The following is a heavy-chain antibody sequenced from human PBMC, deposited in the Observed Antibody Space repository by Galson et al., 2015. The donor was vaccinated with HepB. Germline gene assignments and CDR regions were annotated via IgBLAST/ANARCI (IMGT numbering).Heavy chain of an antibody. CDR1: GYSFTSYW. CDR2: IYPGDSDT. Sequence: QSGAEVKKPGESLKISCKGSGYSFTSYWIGWVRQMPGKGLEWMGIIYPGDSDTRYSPSFQGQVTISADKSISTAYLQWSSLKASDTAMYYCARGLDLGYCSGGSCPYPRLFDAFDIWGQGTMVTVSS. V-gene: IGHV5-51*01. J-gene: IGHJ3*02. D-gene: IGHD2-15*01. CDR3: ARGLDLGYCSGGSCPYPRLFDAFDI.